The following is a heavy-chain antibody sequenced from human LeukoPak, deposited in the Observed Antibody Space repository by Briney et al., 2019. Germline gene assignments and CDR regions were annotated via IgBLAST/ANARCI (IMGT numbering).Heavy chain of an antibody. D-gene: IGHD2-2*02. J-gene: IGHJ6*04. V-gene: IGHV3-15*01. Sequence: GGSLRLSCAASGFTFSNAWMSWVRQAPGKGLEWVGRIKSKTDGGTTDYAAPVKGRFTISRDDSKNTLYLQMNGLKTGDTAVYYCTTVGGYCSSTSCYIWGRGTTVTVSS. CDR3: TTVGGYCSSTSCYI. CDR1: GFTFSNAW. CDR2: IKSKTDGGTT.